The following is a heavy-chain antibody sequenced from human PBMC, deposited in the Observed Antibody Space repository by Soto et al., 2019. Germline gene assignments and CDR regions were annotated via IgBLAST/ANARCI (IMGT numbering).Heavy chain of an antibody. CDR1: GGSLRNSV. CDR3: AILGHPGH. CDR2: VIPILGTA. V-gene: IGHV1-69*01. D-gene: IGHD2-15*01. Sequence: QVQLVQSGAEVKKPGSSVKVSCTASGGSLRNSVISWVRQAPAQRLEWMGGVIPILGTANYAQKFQGRVTMTADEATSTAYMDLSSLSPDDTSVYCCAILGHPGHWGPGTMVIVSS. J-gene: IGHJ4*02.